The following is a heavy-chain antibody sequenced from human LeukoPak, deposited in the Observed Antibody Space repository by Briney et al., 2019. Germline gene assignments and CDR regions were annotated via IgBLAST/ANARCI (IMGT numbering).Heavy chain of an antibody. J-gene: IGHJ4*02. D-gene: IGHD3-10*01. CDR1: GFTFGSYS. CDR2: ISSSSSYI. Sequence: PGGSLRLSCAASGFTFGSYSMNWVRQAPGKGLEWVSSISSSSSYIYYADSVKGRFTISRDNAKNSLYLQMNSLRAEDTAVYYCARLSVRGVTFDYWGQGTLVTVSS. V-gene: IGHV3-21*01. CDR3: ARLSVRGVTFDY.